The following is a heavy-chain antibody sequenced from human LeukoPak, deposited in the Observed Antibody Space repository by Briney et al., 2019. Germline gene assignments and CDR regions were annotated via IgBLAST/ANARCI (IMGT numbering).Heavy chain of an antibody. CDR1: GYTFTNYG. J-gene: IGHJ6*03. D-gene: IGHD1-26*01. CDR2: INPNSGGT. V-gene: IGHV1-2*02. CDR3: ARGMEPYYYMDV. Sequence: ASVKVSCKASGYTFTNYGMNWVRQAPGQGLEWMGWINPNSGGTNYAQKFQGRVTMTRDTSISTAYMELSRLRSDDTAVYYCARGMEPYYYMDVWGKGTTVTVSS.